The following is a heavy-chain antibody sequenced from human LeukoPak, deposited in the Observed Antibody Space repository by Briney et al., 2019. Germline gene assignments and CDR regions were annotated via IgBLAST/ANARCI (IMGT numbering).Heavy chain of an antibody. CDR3: ARFSRGSGWYVNY. Sequence: PSETLSLTCTVSGGSISSSSYYWGWIRQPPGKGLEWIGSIYYSGSTYYNPSLKSRVTISVDTSKNQFSLKLSSVTAADTAVYYCARFSRGSGWYVNYWGQGTLVTVSS. D-gene: IGHD6-19*01. V-gene: IGHV4-39*07. J-gene: IGHJ4*02. CDR1: GGSISSSSYY. CDR2: IYYSGST.